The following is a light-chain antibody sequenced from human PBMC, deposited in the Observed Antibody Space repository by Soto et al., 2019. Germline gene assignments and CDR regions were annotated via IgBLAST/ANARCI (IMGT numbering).Light chain of an antibody. V-gene: IGKV3-20*01. CDR3: QQHGSSPWT. Sequence: EIGFTQSAGALSVSPGERATLSCRARQSVSSSYLAWYQQRPGQAPRLLIYGASIRATGIPDRFSGSGSGTDFTLTISRLEPEDFAVYFCQQHGSSPWTFGQGTKVDIK. CDR2: GAS. CDR1: QSVSSSY. J-gene: IGKJ1*01.